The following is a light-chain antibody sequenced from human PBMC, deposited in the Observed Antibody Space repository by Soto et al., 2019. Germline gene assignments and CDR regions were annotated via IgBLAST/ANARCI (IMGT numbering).Light chain of an antibody. V-gene: IGLV2-23*01. Sequence: QSVLTQPASVSGSPGQSITISCTGTSSDVGSYNLVSWYQQHPGKAPKLMIYEGSKRPSGFSNRFSGSKSGKTASLTISGLQAEDEADYYCCSYAGSSTLVFGGGTKLTVL. CDR2: EGS. CDR1: SSDVGSYNL. J-gene: IGLJ3*02. CDR3: CSYAGSSTLV.